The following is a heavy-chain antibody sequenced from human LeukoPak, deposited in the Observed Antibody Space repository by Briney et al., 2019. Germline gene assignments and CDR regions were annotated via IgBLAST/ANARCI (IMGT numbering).Heavy chain of an antibody. CDR1: GGSISSYY. D-gene: IGHD6-19*01. J-gene: IGHJ2*01. CDR2: IYTSGST. V-gene: IGHV4-4*07. CDR3: ARDMYSSGWYWYFDL. Sequence: PSETLSLTCTVSGGSISSYYWSWIRQPAGKGLEWIGRIYTSGSTNYNPSLKSRVTMSVDTSKNQFSLKLSSVTAADTAVYYCARDMYSSGWYWYFDLWGRGTLVTVSS.